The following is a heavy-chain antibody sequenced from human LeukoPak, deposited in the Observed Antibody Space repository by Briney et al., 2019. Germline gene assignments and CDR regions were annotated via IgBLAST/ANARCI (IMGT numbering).Heavy chain of an antibody. D-gene: IGHD2/OR15-2a*01. CDR1: GFTFSSYA. CDR2: IYSDDTT. J-gene: IGHJ3*01. CDR3: TRALSLYGFDV. Sequence: GGSLRLSCAASGFTFSSYAMSWVRQAPGKGLEWVSVIYSDDTTSYADSVKGRFTISRDPSENTVYLQMSSLRAEDTAVYYCTRALSLYGFDVWGQGTVVTVSS. V-gene: IGHV3-66*01.